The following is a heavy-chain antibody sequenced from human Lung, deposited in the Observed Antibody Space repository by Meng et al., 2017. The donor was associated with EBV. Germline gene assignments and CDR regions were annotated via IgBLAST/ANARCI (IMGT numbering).Heavy chain of an antibody. J-gene: IGHJ4*02. CDR3: ARGLWYYDRGGYFDN. CDR1: GGPIRSGGHY. CDR2: IYYSGST. V-gene: IGHV4-31*03. D-gene: IGHD3-22*01. Sequence: ESGPGMVTPSQTLALTCTVSGGPIRSGGHYWSWIRQHPEKGLEWIGYIYYSGSTYYKPSLKSRLTISVDTSKNQLSLRLSSVTAADTAVYYCARGLWYYDRGGYFDNWGRGTLVTVSS.